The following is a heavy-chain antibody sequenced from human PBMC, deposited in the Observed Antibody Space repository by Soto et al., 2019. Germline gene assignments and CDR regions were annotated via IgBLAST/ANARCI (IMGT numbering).Heavy chain of an antibody. CDR3: ARDDGYKPGSDGDYYYYGMDV. CDR2: ISGSGGST. D-gene: IGHD5-12*01. J-gene: IGHJ6*02. Sequence: PGGSLRLSCAASGFTFSSYAMSWVRQAPGKGLEWVSAISGSGGSTYYADSVKGRFTISRDNSKNTLYLQMNSLRAEDTAVYYCARDDGYKPGSDGDYYYYGMDVWGQGTTVTVSS. CDR1: GFTFSSYA. V-gene: IGHV3-23*01.